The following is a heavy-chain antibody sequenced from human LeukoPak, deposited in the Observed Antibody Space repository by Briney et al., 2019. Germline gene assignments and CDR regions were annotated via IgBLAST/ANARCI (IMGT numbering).Heavy chain of an antibody. CDR1: GFTLSIYW. CDR3: ARDRNTDFWSGYYTNYDY. CDR2: IKQDGSEK. D-gene: IGHD3-3*01. V-gene: IGHV3-7*01. J-gene: IGHJ4*02. Sequence: GGSLRLSCAPSGFTLSIYWMNWVRQAPGEGLEWVATIKQDGSEKYYVDSVKRRFTISRDNAKNSLYLQMNSLRAEDTAVYYCARDRNTDFWSGYYTNYDYWGQGTLVTVSS.